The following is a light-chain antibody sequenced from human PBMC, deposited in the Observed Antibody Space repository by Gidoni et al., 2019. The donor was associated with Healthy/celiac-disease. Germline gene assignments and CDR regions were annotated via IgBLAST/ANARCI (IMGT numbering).Light chain of an antibody. CDR1: NIGSKS. CDR2: DDS. J-gene: IGLJ2*01. Sequence: SYVLTQPPSVSVAPGQTARITCGGNNIGSKSVHWYQQKPGQAPVLVVYDDSDRPSGTPERFSGSNSGNTATLTISRVEAGDEADYYCQVWDSSSDHPFGGGTKLTVL. CDR3: QVWDSSSDHP. V-gene: IGLV3-21*02.